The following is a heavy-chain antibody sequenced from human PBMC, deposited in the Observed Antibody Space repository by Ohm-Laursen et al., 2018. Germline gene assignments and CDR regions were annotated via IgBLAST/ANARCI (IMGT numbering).Heavy chain of an antibody. V-gene: IGHV1-46*01. CDR3: ARDPRGDY. CDR1: GYTFIDYF. J-gene: IGHJ4*02. Sequence: EASVKVSCKVSGYTFIDYFMHWVRQAPGQGLEWMGRVNPSGGSTSYAQKFQGRVTLTRDTSTSTVYMELSSLRLEDTAVYYCARDPRGDYWGQGTLVTVSS. CDR2: VNPSGGST. D-gene: IGHD3-16*01.